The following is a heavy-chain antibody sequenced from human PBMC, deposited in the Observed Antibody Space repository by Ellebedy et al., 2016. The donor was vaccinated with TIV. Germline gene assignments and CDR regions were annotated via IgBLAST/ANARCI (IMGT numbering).Heavy chain of an antibody. Sequence: AAPVKVSCKASGYTFTGYYIHWVRQAPGQGLEWMGWIYPNSGGTSNAPEFQGRVTMTRDTSISTAYMEVSRLRSDDTAVYYCARSRGRSNYYDMDVWGQGTTVTVSS. J-gene: IGHJ6*02. CDR3: ARSRGRSNYYDMDV. V-gene: IGHV1-2*02. CDR2: IYPNSGGT. CDR1: GYTFTGYY.